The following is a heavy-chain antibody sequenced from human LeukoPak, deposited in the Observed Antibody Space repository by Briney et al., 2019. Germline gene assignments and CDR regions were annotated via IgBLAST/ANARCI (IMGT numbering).Heavy chain of an antibody. CDR2: ISYDGSNK. V-gene: IGHV3-30-3*01. J-gene: IGHJ4*02. Sequence: GGSLRLSCAASGFTFSSYAMHWVRQAPGKGLEWVAVISYDGSNKYYADSVKGRFTISRDNSKNTLYLQMNSLRAEDTAIYYCAKEQWLAQSAYFDYWGQGTLVTVSS. CDR1: GFTFSSYA. CDR3: AKEQWLAQSAYFDY. D-gene: IGHD6-19*01.